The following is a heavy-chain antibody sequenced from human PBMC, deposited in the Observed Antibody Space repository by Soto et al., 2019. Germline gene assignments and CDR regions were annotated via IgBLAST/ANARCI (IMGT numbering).Heavy chain of an antibody. J-gene: IGHJ4*02. CDR2: IFWDDDK. V-gene: IGHV2-5*02. Sequence: QITLKESGPTLVKPTQTLTLTCTFSGFSLSTSVVGVGWIRKPPGKALEWLALIFWDDDKRCNPSLKSRLTITKDTSQNQVVLTMTNMHPVDTGTYYCAHRRSLPLSLTYFDYWGQGTQVSVSS. CDR1: GFSLSTSVVG. D-gene: IGHD2-15*01. CDR3: AHRRSLPLSLTYFDY.